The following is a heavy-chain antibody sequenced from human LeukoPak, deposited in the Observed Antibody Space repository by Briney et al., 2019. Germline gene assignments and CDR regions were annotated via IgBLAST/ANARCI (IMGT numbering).Heavy chain of an antibody. V-gene: IGHV3-48*03. D-gene: IGHD6-13*01. CDR1: GFTFSSYE. CDR2: ISSSGSTI. Sequence: GGSLRLSCAVSGFTFSSYEMNWVRQAPGKGLEWVSYISSSGSTIYYADSVKGRFTISRDNAKNSLYLQMNSLRAEDTAVYYCARPIAAAGIRNAFDIWGQGTMVTVSS. CDR3: ARPIAAAGIRNAFDI. J-gene: IGHJ3*02.